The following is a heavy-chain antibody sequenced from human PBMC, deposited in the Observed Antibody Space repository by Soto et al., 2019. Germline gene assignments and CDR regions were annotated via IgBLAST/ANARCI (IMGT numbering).Heavy chain of an antibody. CDR2: ISGSGGST. V-gene: IGHV3-23*01. CDR3: GKRVHIFYCSYFVVV. D-gene: IGHD3-9*01. Sequence: EVQLLESGGGLVQPGGSLRLSCAASGFTFSSYAMSWVRQAPGKGLEWVSAISGSGGSTYYAHSVKGRFTISRDNPKNSLYPQMKSMIAEDTGVYYCGKRVHIFYCSYFVVVWGKGTTVTVSS. J-gene: IGHJ6*03. CDR1: GFTFSSYA.